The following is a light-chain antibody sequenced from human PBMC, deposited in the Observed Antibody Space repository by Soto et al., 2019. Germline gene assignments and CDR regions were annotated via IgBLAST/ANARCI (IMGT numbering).Light chain of an antibody. CDR1: SSDIGSYDY. CDR3: SSFTSTSTRL. Sequence: QSVLTQPASVSGSPGQSITISCTGTSSDIGSYDYVSWYQQHPGKAPNLIIYEVTDRPSGVSNRFSGSKSGNTASLTISGLQAEDEVDYYCSSFTSTSTRLFGSGTKVTVL. V-gene: IGLV2-14*01. J-gene: IGLJ1*01. CDR2: EVT.